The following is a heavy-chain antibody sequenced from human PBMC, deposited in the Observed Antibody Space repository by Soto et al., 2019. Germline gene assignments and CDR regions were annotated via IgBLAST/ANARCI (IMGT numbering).Heavy chain of an antibody. V-gene: IGHV4-30-2*01. J-gene: IGHJ5*02. CDR1: GGSISIGGYS. CDR2: IYHSGST. D-gene: IGHD3-3*01. CDR3: ASLFRDFWGCYYFDP. Sequence: SETLSLTCAVSGGSISIGGYSLSWIRQPPGKGLEWVGYIYHSGSTYYNPSLKSRVTISVDRSKNQFSLKLSSVTAADTAVYYCASLFRDFWGCYYFDPWCQGIVVTVSS.